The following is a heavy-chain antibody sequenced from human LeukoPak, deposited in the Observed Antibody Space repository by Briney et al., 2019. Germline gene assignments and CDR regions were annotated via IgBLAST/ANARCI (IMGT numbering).Heavy chain of an antibody. Sequence: GGSLRLSCAASGFTFSSYAMSWVRQAPGKGLEWVSAISGSGGSTYYADSVKGRFTISRDNSKNTLYLQMNSLRAEDTAVYYCAILWAYYYDSSGYSHSDYWGQGTLVTVSS. J-gene: IGHJ4*02. V-gene: IGHV3-23*01. CDR3: AILWAYYYDSSGYSHSDY. CDR1: GFTFSSYA. CDR2: ISGSGGST. D-gene: IGHD3-22*01.